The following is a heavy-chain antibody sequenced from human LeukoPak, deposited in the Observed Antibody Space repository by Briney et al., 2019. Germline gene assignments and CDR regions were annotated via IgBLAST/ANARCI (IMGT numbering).Heavy chain of an antibody. D-gene: IGHD5-12*01. J-gene: IGHJ4*02. Sequence: PSETLSLTCTVSGSSISSHSWGWVRQPPGKGLEWIGYDSNNGNINYNPALKSRVTISVDTSKNQFSLKLSSVTAADTAVYYCASGGYGQLIDYWGQGTLVTVSS. CDR1: GSSISSHS. CDR2: DSNNGNI. CDR3: ASGGYGQLIDY. V-gene: IGHV4-59*08.